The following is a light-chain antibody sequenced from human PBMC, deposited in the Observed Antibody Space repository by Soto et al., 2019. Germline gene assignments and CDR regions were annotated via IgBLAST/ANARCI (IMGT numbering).Light chain of an antibody. CDR2: AAS. J-gene: IGKJ5*01. CDR1: QNIRSW. Sequence: DIQMTQSPSSVSASVGDRVTITCRASQNIRSWLAWYQQKPGKAPKLLIYAASNLQSGVPSRFSGSGSGTDFTLTISSLQPEDFATYYCEQVNSFPITYGQGTRPEI. CDR3: EQVNSFPIT. V-gene: IGKV1-12*01.